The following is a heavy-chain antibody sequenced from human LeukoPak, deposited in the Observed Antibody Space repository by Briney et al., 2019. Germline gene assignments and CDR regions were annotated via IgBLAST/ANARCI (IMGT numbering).Heavy chain of an antibody. CDR1: GYSISSGYY. D-gene: IGHD5-12*01. V-gene: IGHV4-38-2*02. J-gene: IGHJ4*02. CDR2: IYHSGST. CDR3: ASARGYSGYGLDY. Sequence: SETLSLTCTVSGYSISSGYYWGWIRQPPGKGLEWIGSIYHSGSTYYNPSLKSRVTISVDTSKNQFSVKLSSVTAADTAVYYCASARGYSGYGLDYWGQGTLVTVSS.